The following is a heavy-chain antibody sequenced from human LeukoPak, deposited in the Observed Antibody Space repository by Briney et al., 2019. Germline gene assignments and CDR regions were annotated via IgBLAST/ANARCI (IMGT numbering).Heavy chain of an antibody. Sequence: ASETLSLTCTVSGDSITSYFWSWIRQPPGKGLEWVGYIFYSGITNYNPSLKSRVTISVDTSKNQFSLKLSSVTAADTAVYYCARLGPITMIVVVWGQGTLVTVSS. CDR3: ARLGPITMIVVV. J-gene: IGHJ4*02. CDR2: IFYSGIT. D-gene: IGHD3-22*01. V-gene: IGHV4-59*08. CDR1: GDSITSYF.